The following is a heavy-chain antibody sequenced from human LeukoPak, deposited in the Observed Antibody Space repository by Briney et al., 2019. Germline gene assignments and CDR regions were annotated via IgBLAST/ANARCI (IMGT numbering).Heavy chain of an antibody. Sequence: SETLSLTCTVSGGSVSSGSYYWSWIRQPPGKGLEWIGYIYYSGSTNYNPSLKSRVTISVDTSKNQFSLKLSSVTAADTAVYYCARVTPWYFDYWGQGTLVTVSS. V-gene: IGHV4-61*01. D-gene: IGHD2-15*01. J-gene: IGHJ4*02. CDR2: IYYSGST. CDR3: ARVTPWYFDY. CDR1: GGSVSSGSYY.